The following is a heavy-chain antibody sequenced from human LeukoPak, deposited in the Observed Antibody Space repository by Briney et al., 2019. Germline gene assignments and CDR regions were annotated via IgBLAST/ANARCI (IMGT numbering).Heavy chain of an antibody. CDR3: ARAVQLERPPPLIDYYYMDV. J-gene: IGHJ6*03. CDR1: GGSISSYY. V-gene: IGHV4-59*01. D-gene: IGHD1-1*01. Sequence: SETLSLTCTVSGGSISSYYWSWIRQPPGKGLEWIGYIYYSGSTNYNPSLKSRVTISVDTSKNQFSLKLTSVTAADTAVYYCARAVQLERPPPLIDYYYMDVWGKGTTVTVSS. CDR2: IYYSGST.